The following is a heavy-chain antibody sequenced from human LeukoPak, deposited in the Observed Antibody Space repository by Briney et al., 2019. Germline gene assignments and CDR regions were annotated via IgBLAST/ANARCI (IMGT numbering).Heavy chain of an antibody. CDR1: GFTFSRYW. CDR2: IKQDGSEK. Sequence: PGGSLRLSCAVSGFTFSRYWMSWVRQAPGKGLEWVANIKQDGSEKYYVDSVKGRFTISRDNAKNSLYLQMNSLRAEDTAVYYCAREVYVRGGFPTYYYCYYMDVWGKGTTVTVSS. J-gene: IGHJ6*03. V-gene: IGHV3-7*01. D-gene: IGHD3-10*02. CDR3: AREVYVRGGFPTYYYCYYMDV.